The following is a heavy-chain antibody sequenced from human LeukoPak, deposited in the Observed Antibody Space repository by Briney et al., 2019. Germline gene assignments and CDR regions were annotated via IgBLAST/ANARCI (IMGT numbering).Heavy chain of an antibody. CDR3: ATALTGTTAWDY. V-gene: IGHV1-24*01. J-gene: IGHJ4*02. CDR1: GYTLTELS. Sequence: ASVEVSCKVSGYTLTELSMHWVRQAPGKGLEWMGGFDPEDGETIYAQKFQGRVTMTEDTSTDTAYMELSSLRSEDTAVYYCATALTGTTAWDYWGQGTLVTVSS. CDR2: FDPEDGET. D-gene: IGHD1-7*01.